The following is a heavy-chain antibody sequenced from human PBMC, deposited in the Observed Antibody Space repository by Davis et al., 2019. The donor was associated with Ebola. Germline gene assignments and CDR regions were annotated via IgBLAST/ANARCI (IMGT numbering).Heavy chain of an antibody. Sequence: ASVKVSCKASGYTFTSYYMHWVRQAPGQGLEWMGIINPSGGSTSYAQKFQGRVTMTRDTSVTTAYMELSRLRSGDTAFYYCARLGSSNWNDYWGQGTLVTVSS. CDR3: ARLGSSNWNDY. CDR1: GYTFTSYY. V-gene: IGHV1-46*01. CDR2: INPSGGST. J-gene: IGHJ4*02. D-gene: IGHD1-1*01.